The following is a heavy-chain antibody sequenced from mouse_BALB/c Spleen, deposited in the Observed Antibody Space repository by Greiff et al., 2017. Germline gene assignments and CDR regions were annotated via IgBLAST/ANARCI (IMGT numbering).Heavy chain of an antibody. J-gene: IGHJ2*01. CDR2: IDPETGGT. CDR1: GYTFTDYE. Sequence: VQLQQSGAELVRPGASVTLSCKASGYTFTDYEMHWVKQTPVHGLEWIGAIDPETGGTAYNQKFKGKATLTADKSSSTAYMELRSLTSEDSAVYYCTREGATDDYWGQGTTLTVSS. CDR3: TREGATDDY. V-gene: IGHV1-15*01. D-gene: IGHD3-1*01.